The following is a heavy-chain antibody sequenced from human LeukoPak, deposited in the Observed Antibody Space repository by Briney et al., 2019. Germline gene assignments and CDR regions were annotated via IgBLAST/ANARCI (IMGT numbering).Heavy chain of an antibody. CDR2: IYYSGRT. CDR3: ARRRYYDGSGYLE. J-gene: IGHJ1*01. CDR1: GDSVSRSDSY. V-gene: IGHV4-39*01. Sequence: SETLSLTCSVSGDSVSRSDSYWDWIRQPPGKGLEWIGTIYYSGRTYYSPSLKSRVTMSVDPSNNQFSLNLRSVTAADTAAYYCARRRYYDGSGYLEWGQGTLLSVSS. D-gene: IGHD3-22*01.